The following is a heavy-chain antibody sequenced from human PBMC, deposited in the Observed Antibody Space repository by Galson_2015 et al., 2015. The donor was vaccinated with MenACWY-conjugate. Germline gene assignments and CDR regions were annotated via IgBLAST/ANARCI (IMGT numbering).Heavy chain of an antibody. J-gene: IGHJ5*02. D-gene: IGHD3/OR15-3a*01. V-gene: IGHV4-4*02. Sequence: SETLSLTCAVSGGSISSSNWWSWVRQPPGKGLEWIGEIYHSGSTNYNPSLKSRVTISVDKSKNQFSLKLSSVTAADTAVYYCARDRRRTSNWFDPWGQGTLVTVSS. CDR1: GGSISSSNW. CDR3: ARDRRRTSNWFDP. CDR2: IYHSGST.